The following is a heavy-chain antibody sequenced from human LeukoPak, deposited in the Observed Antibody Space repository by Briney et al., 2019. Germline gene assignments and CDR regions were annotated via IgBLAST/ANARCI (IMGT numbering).Heavy chain of an antibody. CDR3: ARHGPLVRFRTAFDT. V-gene: IGHV4-39*01. J-gene: IGHJ3*02. CDR2: FFYNGGT. CDR1: GGSISSSNHY. Sequence: PSETLSLTCTVSGGSISSSNHYWAWIRQPPGKGLECIGSFFYNGGTYYNPSLKSRVTISVDTFKNQFSLKLSSVTAADTALYYCARHGPLVRFRTAFDTWGQGTMVTVSS. D-gene: IGHD3-10*01.